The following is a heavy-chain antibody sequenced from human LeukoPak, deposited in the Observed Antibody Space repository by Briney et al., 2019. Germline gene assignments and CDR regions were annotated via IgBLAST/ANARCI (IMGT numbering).Heavy chain of an antibody. D-gene: IGHD2-15*01. J-gene: IGHJ4*02. Sequence: PGGSLRLSCAASGFTFSSYAMNWVRQAPGKGLEWVSSLVGSGGGTFYADSVRGRFTISRDNSKNTLYLQVNSLRAEDSAVYYCAKDPRSDYCSGGYCYLDYWGQGTLVTVSS. V-gene: IGHV3-23*01. CDR1: GFTFSSYA. CDR3: AKDPRSDYCSGGYCYLDY. CDR2: LVGSGGGT.